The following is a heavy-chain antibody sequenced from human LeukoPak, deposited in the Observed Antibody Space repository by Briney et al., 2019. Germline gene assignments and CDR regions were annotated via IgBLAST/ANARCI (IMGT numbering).Heavy chain of an antibody. D-gene: IGHD1-26*01. CDR3: ARVGSGNYYKYFEH. J-gene: IGHJ4*02. V-gene: IGHV3-53*01. Sequence: GGSLRLSCAASGFTVSGTYMSWVRQAPGKGLEWVSVIYSGAGTYYADSVKGRFTISRDNSKNTLHLQMNSLRAEDTAVYYCARVGSGNYYKYFEHWGQGTQVTVSS. CDR1: GFTVSGTY. CDR2: IYSGAGT.